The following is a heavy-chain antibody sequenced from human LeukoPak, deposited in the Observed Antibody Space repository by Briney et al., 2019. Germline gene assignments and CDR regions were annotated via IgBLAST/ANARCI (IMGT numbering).Heavy chain of an antibody. CDR2: ISGSGGST. CDR3: AKDLGGSSSPFDY. Sequence: SGGSLRLFCAASGFTFSSHAMSCVRQTPGKGMERVSAISGSGGSTYYADSVKGRFTISRDNSKNTLYLQMNSLRAEDTAVYYCAKDLGGSSSPFDYWGHRTLVTVSS. J-gene: IGHJ4*01. V-gene: IGHV3-23*01. CDR1: GFTFSSHA. D-gene: IGHD6-6*01.